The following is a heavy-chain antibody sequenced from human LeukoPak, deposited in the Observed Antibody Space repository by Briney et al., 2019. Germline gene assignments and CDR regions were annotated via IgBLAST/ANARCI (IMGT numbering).Heavy chain of an antibody. CDR3: ASQGIAVAIDY. CDR1: GGSISSGGYY. V-gene: IGHV4-31*03. D-gene: IGHD6-19*01. J-gene: IGHJ4*02. CDR2: IYYSGST. Sequence: SETLSLTCTVSGGSISSGGYYWSWIRQHPGKGLEWIGYIYYSGSTYYNPSLKSRVTISVDTSKNQFSLKLSSVTAADTAVYYCASQGIAVAIDYWGQGTLVTVSS.